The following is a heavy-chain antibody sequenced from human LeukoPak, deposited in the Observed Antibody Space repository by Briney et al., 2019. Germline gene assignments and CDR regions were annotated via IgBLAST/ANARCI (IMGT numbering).Heavy chain of an antibody. J-gene: IGHJ5*02. Sequence: PGGSLRLSCAASGFTFSSYGMHWVRQAPGKGLEWVAFIRYDGSNKYYADSVKGRFTISRDNSKNTLYLQMNSLRAEDTAVYYCAKDRGFDWDSGSSFDPWGQGTLVTVSS. V-gene: IGHV3-30*02. CDR1: GFTFSSYG. D-gene: IGHD1-26*01. CDR3: AKDRGFDWDSGSSFDP. CDR2: IRYDGSNK.